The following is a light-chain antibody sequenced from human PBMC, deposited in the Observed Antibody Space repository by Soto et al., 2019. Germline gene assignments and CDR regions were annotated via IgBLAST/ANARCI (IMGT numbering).Light chain of an antibody. CDR1: QTIRNNY. V-gene: IGKV3-20*01. Sequence: ETVLTQSPGTLSLSPGETATLSCRASQTIRNNYLAWYRQTPGQAPRLLIYGASNRATGIADRFSGSGSGTDFTLIISRLEPEAFALYYCQQYAGSPWTFGQGTKVEIK. CDR2: GAS. CDR3: QQYAGSPWT. J-gene: IGKJ1*01.